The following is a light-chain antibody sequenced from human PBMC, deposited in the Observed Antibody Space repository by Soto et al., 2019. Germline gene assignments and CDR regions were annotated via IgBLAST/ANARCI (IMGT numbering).Light chain of an antibody. V-gene: IGLV2-14*01. CDR1: SSDVGGYNY. Sequence: QSVLTQPASVSGSPGQSITISCTGTSSDVGGYNYVSWYQQHPGKAPKLMIYEVSNRPSGVSNRFSGSKSGNTSSLTISGHQAEDEADYYCSSYTTSSTHWVFGGGTKLTVL. CDR3: SSYTTSSTHWV. J-gene: IGLJ3*02. CDR2: EVS.